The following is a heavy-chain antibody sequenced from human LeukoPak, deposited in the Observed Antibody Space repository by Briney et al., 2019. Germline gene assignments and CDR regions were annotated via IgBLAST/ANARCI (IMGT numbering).Heavy chain of an antibody. J-gene: IGHJ4*02. CDR3: ARRRTGVSFDY. CDR2: IYHSGST. V-gene: IGHV4-38-2*01. D-gene: IGHD3-10*01. CDR1: GYSISSGYY. Sequence: SETLSLTCAVSGYSISSGYYWGWIRQPPGKGLEWIGSIYHSGSTYYNPSLKSRVTISVDTSKNQFSLKLSFVTAADTAVYYCARRRTGVSFDYWGQGTLVTVSS.